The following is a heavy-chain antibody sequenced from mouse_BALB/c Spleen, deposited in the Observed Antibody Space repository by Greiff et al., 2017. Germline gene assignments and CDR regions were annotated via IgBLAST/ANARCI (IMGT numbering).Heavy chain of an antibody. V-gene: IGHV5-17*02. D-gene: IGHD1-2*01. J-gene: IGHJ3*01. Sequence: EVMLVESGGGLVQPGGSRKLSCAASGFTFSSFGMHWVRQAPEKGLEWVAYISSGSSTIYYADTVKGRFTISRDNPKNTLFLQMTSLRSEDTAMYYCARELLRLQAWFAYWGQGTLVTVSA. CDR2: ISSGSSTI. CDR1: GFTFSSFG. CDR3: ARELLRLQAWFAY.